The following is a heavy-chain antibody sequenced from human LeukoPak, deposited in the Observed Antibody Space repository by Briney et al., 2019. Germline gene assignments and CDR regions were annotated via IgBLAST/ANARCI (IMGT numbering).Heavy chain of an antibody. Sequence: SQTLPLTCAVSGGSISSGGYSWSWIRQPPGKGLEWIGYIYHSGSTYYNPSLKSRVTISVDRSKNQFSLKLSSVTAADTAVYYCAREAIAAAGGFDYWGQGTLVTVSS. CDR3: AREAIAAAGGFDY. D-gene: IGHD6-13*01. J-gene: IGHJ4*02. CDR1: GGSISSGGYS. V-gene: IGHV4-30-2*01. CDR2: IYHSGST.